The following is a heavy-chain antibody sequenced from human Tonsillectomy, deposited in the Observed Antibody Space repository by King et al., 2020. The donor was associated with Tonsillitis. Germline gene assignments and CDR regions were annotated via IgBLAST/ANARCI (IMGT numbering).Heavy chain of an antibody. CDR2: INHSGNT. V-gene: IGHV4-34*01. D-gene: IGHD2-2*01. J-gene: IGHJ4*02. CDR3: ARQGCSSTSCLFDY. Sequence: VQLQQWGAGLLKPSETLSLTCAVYGGSFSGYYWSWIRQPPGKGLEWIGEINHSGNTNYNPSLKSRVTTSVDTSKNPISLKLSSVTAADTAVYYCARQGCSSTSCLFDYWGQGTLVTVSS. CDR1: GGSFSGYY.